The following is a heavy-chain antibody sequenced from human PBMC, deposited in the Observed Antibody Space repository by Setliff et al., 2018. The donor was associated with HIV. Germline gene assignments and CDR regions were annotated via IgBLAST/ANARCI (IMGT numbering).Heavy chain of an antibody. CDR2: VYYTGIT. D-gene: IGHD2-15*01. CDR3: ARADYDGGSYYFDS. V-gene: IGHV4-59*01. J-gene: IGHJ4*02. Sequence: TSETLSLTCTVSGASISNYYWSWIRQPPGRGLEWIGYVYYTGITTYNPSLNSRVTMSVDTSKNHFSLRLISVTAADTALYYCARADYDGGSYYFDSWDQGTLVTVSS. CDR1: GASISNYY.